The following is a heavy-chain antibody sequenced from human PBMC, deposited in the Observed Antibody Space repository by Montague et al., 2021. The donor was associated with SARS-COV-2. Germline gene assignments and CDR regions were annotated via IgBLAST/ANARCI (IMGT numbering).Heavy chain of an antibody. CDR1: GDSIGSSSYY. J-gene: IGHJ6*02. D-gene: IGHD3-10*01. V-gene: IGHV4-61*05. CDR3: ARTSRGSRYFYGVDV. CDR2: IFRSGAT. Sequence: SETLSLTCTVSGDSIGSSSYYWGWIRQPPGMGLEWIGYIFRSGATNYNPPLKSRVIISLDTSKSQFSLRLSSVTAADTAIYYCARTSRGSRYFYGVDVWGQGTTVTVSS.